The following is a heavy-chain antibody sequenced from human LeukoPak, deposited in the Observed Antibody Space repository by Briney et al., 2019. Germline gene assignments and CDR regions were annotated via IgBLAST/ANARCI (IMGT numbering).Heavy chain of an antibody. J-gene: IGHJ4*02. CDR2: VNGGGSST. CDR1: GFTFSASA. D-gene: IGHD4-17*01. Sequence: GGSLRLSCAASGFTFSASAMNWVRQAPAKGLEWVSSVNGGGSSTYYADSVKGRFTISRDNSRNTLYLQMNSLRAEDTAVYYCAKVTGWGDYGDYNFDYWGQGTLVTVSS. V-gene: IGHV3-23*01. CDR3: AKVTGWGDYGDYNFDY.